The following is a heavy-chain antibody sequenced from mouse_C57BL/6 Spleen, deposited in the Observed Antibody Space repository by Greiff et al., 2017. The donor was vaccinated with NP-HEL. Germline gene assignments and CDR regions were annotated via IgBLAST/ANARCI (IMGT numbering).Heavy chain of an antibody. D-gene: IGHD1-1*01. Sequence: QVQLQQSDAELVKPGASVKISCKVSGYTFTDHTIHWMKQRPEQGLEWIGYIYPRDGSTKYNEKFKGKATLTADKSSSTAYMQLNSLPSEDSAVYFDASPSHYYGSSYGWFAYWGQGTLVTVSA. CDR1: GYTFTDHT. CDR2: IYPRDGST. J-gene: IGHJ3*01. V-gene: IGHV1-78*01. CDR3: ASPSHYYGSSYGWFAY.